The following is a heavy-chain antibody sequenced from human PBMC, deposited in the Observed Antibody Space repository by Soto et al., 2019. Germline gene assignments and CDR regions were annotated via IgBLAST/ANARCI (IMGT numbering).Heavy chain of an antibody. V-gene: IGHV3-23*01. D-gene: IGHD2-21*02. J-gene: IGHJ4*03. CDR1: GFTFSSYA. CDR3: AKDPHIVVVTEAGADV. CDR2: ISGSGGST. Sequence: GGSLRLSCAASGFTFSSYAMSWVRQAPGKGLEWVSAISGSGGSTYYADSVKGRFTISRDNSKNTLYLQMNSLRAEDTAVYYCAKDPHIVVVTEAGADVWGQGTLVTVSS.